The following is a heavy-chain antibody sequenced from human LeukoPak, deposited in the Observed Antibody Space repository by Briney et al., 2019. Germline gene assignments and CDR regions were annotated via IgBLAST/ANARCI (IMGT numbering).Heavy chain of an antibody. D-gene: IGHD5-18*01. CDR1: GGSISSAPYY. Sequence: PSETLSLTCTVSGGSISSAPYYWSWIRQPAGKGLEWIGRIYTSGSTDYNPSLKSRVTMSVDTSKNQFSLKLSSVTTADTAVYYCARSIRGYSDVRGYMDVWGKGTTVTVSS. J-gene: IGHJ6*03. V-gene: IGHV4-61*02. CDR3: ARSIRGYSDVRGYMDV. CDR2: IYTSGST.